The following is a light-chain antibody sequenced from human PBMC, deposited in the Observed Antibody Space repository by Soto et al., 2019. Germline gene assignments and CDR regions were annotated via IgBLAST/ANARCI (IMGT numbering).Light chain of an antibody. V-gene: IGKV1-12*01. Sequence: DIQMTQSPSSVSASVGDRVTITCRASQGISSWLAWYQQKPGKAPKLLFYGESILQSGVPSRFSGIGSRTYFPLPISSLQPEDCATYYFLQANSFPLTFGGGTKVEIK. CDR2: GES. J-gene: IGKJ4*01. CDR1: QGISSW. CDR3: LQANSFPLT.